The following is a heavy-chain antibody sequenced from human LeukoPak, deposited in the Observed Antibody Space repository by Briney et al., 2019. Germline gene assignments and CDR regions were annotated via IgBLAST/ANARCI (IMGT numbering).Heavy chain of an antibody. V-gene: IGHV4-4*02. Sequence: SSETLSLTCAVSGGPISSSNWWSWVRQPPGKGLEWIGEIYHSGSTNYNPSLKSRVTISVDKSKNQFSLKLSSVTAADTAVYYCARDFWSGYYRYYYYYGMDVWGQGTTVTVSS. D-gene: IGHD3-3*01. CDR1: GGPISSSNW. CDR3: ARDFWSGYYRYYYYYGMDV. CDR2: IYHSGST. J-gene: IGHJ6*02.